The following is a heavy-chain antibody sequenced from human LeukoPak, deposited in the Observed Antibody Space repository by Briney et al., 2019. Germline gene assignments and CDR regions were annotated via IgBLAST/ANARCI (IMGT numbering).Heavy chain of an antibody. CDR2: ISGSDGYT. D-gene: IGHD2/OR15-2a*01. J-gene: IGHJ6*03. V-gene: IGHV3-23*01. CDR1: GFTFNNAW. Sequence: SGGSLRLSCAASGFTFNNAWMSWVRQAPGKGLEWVSGISGSDGYTYYADPVKGRFTISRDNSKNTLSLQMNSLRAEDTAVYYCAKASVLWDDYYYMDVWGKGTTVTISS. CDR3: AKASVLWDDYYYMDV.